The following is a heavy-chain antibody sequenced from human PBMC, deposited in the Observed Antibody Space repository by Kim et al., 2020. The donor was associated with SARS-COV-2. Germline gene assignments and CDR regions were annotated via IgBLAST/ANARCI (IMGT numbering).Heavy chain of an antibody. CDR2: INHSGST. V-gene: IGHV4-34*01. D-gene: IGHD2-15*01. J-gene: IGHJ4*02. CDR1: GGSFSGYY. Sequence: SETLSLTCAVYGGSFSGYYWSWIGQPPGKGLEWIGEINHSGSTTYNPSLKSRVTISVDTSKNQFSLNLSSVTAADTAVYYCARVVDLRRSHFDYWGQGTLVTVSS. CDR3: ARVVDLRRSHFDY.